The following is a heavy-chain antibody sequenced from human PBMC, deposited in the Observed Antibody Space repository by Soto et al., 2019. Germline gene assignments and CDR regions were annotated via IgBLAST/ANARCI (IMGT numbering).Heavy chain of an antibody. D-gene: IGHD6-19*01. J-gene: IGHJ3*02. V-gene: IGHV4-4*02. CDR2: IYHSGST. CDR1: GGSISSSNW. CDR3: ASPGIAVGYAFDI. Sequence: SETLSLTCAVSGGSISSSNWWSWVRQPPGKGLEWIGEIYHSGSTNYNPSLKSRVTISVDKSKNQFSLKLSSVTAADTAVYYCASPGIAVGYAFDIWGQGTMVTVSS.